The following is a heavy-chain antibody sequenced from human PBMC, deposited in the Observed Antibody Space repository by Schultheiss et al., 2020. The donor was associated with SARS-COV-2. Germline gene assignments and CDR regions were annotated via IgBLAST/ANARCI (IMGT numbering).Heavy chain of an antibody. CDR1: GFTFSNYA. CDR3: ARTSGQPPTWGMDV. V-gene: IGHV3-23*01. J-gene: IGHJ6*02. Sequence: GGSLRLSCGASGFTFSNYAMSWVRQAPGKGLDWVSAISANGGSTYYADSVKGRFTISRDNSKNTLYLQMNSLRAEDTAVYYCARTSGQPPTWGMDVWGQGTTVTVSS. CDR2: ISANGGST. D-gene: IGHD3-10*01.